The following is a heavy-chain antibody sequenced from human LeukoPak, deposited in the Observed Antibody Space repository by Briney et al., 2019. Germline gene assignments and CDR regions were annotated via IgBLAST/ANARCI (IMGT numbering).Heavy chain of an antibody. D-gene: IGHD5-18*01. J-gene: IGHJ4*02. V-gene: IGHV3-30-3*01. CDR3: AREKSRGYSYGLDY. CDR1: GFTFSSYA. CDR2: ISHDGSNK. Sequence: GGSLRLSCAASGFTFSSYAMHWVRQAPGKGLEWVAVISHDGSNKYYADSVKGRFTISRDNSKNTLYLQMNSLRAEDTAVYYCAREKSRGYSYGLDYWGQGTLVTVSS.